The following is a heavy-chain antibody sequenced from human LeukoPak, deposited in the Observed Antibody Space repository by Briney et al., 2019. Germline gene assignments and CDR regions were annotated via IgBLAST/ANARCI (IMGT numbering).Heavy chain of an antibody. J-gene: IGHJ4*02. V-gene: IGHV4-31*01. D-gene: IGHD4-17*01. Sequence: SETLSLTCTVSGGSISSGGYYWSWIRQHPGKGLEWIGYIYYSGSTYYNPSLKSQVTISVDTSKNQFSLKLSSVTAADTAVYYCARGSYGDLPAFDYWGQGTLVTVSS. CDR3: ARGSYGDLPAFDY. CDR1: GGSISSGGYY. CDR2: IYYSGST.